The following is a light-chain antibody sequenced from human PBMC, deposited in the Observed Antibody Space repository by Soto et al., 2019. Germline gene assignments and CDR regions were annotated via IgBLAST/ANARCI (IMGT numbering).Light chain of an antibody. CDR1: QSVSSSF. V-gene: IGKV3-20*01. CDR2: GAS. CDR3: QQYVSSPLA. J-gene: IGKJ1*01. Sequence: EIVLAQSPGTLSLSPGESATLSCRASQSVSSSFLAWYQQKAGQAPRLLIYGASRRATGIPARFSGSGSGTDFTLTISRLEPEDFAVYYCQQYVSSPLAFGQGTKVEI.